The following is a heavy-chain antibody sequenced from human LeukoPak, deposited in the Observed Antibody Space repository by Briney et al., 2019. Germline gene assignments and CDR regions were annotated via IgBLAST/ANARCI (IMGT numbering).Heavy chain of an antibody. V-gene: IGHV3-23*01. D-gene: IGHD6-6*01. J-gene: IGHJ4*02. Sequence: PGGSLRLSCAASGFTFSSYAMSWVRQAPGKGLEWVSAISGRGDRTYYADSVKGRFTISRDNSKNTLYLQMNSLRAEDTAVYYCAKEQSSSGFFDYWSQGTLVTVSS. CDR1: GFTFSSYA. CDR2: ISGRGDRT. CDR3: AKEQSSSGFFDY.